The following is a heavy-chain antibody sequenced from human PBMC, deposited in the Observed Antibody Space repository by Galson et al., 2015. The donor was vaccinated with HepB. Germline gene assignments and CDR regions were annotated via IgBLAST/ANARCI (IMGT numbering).Heavy chain of an antibody. J-gene: IGHJ5*01. V-gene: IGHV3-23*01. CDR1: GFTFNVFA. CDR2: IGGGDDDT. D-gene: IGHD3-16*01. CDR3: AREGLNGNCVWDWFGS. Sequence: SLRLSCAASGFTFNVFAMSWVRQAPGKGLEWVAGIGGGDDDTFYAASVKGRFRISRDNSKNTVYLQMNSLSAEDTAIYYCAREGLNGNCVWDWFGSWGQGALVTVSS.